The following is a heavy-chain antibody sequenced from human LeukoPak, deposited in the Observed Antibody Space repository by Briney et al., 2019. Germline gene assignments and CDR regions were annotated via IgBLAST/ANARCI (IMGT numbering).Heavy chain of an antibody. J-gene: IGHJ6*03. CDR3: AKSPGTTGYYYMDV. Sequence: SETLSLTCTVSGGSISSYYWSWIRQPPGKGLQWLGYIYDSGSTNYNPSLKSRVTISVDTSKNEFSLKLSSVNAADTAVYYCAKSPGTTGYYYMDVWGKGTTVTVSS. CDR2: IYDSGST. D-gene: IGHD1-1*01. V-gene: IGHV4-59*01. CDR1: GGSISSYY.